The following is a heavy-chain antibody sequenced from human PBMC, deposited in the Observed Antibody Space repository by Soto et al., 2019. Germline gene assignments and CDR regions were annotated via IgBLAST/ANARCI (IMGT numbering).Heavy chain of an antibody. CDR2: INHSGST. D-gene: IGHD4-17*01. V-gene: IGHV4-34*01. CDR3: ARGGLYGDYVSLDY. CDR1: GGSFSGYY. J-gene: IGHJ4*02. Sequence: SETLSLTCAVYGGSFSGYYWSWIRQPPGKGLEWIGEINHSGSTNYNPSLKSRVTISVDTSKNQFSLKLSSVTAADTAVYYCARGGLYGDYVSLDYWGQGTLVTVSS.